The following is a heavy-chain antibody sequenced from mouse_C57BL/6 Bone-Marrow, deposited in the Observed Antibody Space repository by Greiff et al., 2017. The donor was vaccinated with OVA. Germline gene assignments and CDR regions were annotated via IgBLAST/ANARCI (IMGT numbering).Heavy chain of an antibody. Sequence: EVQLQQSGPELVQPGASVKISCKASGYTFTDYYMNWVKQSHGKSLEWIGDINTNNGGTSYNQKFKGKATLTVDKASSTAYMELRSLTSEDSAVYYCASRDGNYGGRPSWYFDVWGTGTTVTVSS. D-gene: IGHD2-1*01. CDR2: INTNNGGT. CDR1: GYTFTDYY. V-gene: IGHV1-26*01. CDR3: ASRDGNYGGRPSWYFDV. J-gene: IGHJ1*03.